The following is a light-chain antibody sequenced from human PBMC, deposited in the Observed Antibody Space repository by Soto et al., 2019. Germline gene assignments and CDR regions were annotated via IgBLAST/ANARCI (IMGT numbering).Light chain of an antibody. CDR3: QQYNNWPRT. CDR2: DAS. V-gene: IGKV3D-15*01. Sequence: LTQSAVPLSLSPGERATPSCRASQTVTNNYLAWYQQKPGQAPRLIIYDASNRATGIPARFSGSGSGTEFTLTISSLQSEDFAVYYCQQYNNWPRTFGQGTKVDIK. J-gene: IGKJ1*01. CDR1: QTVTNN.